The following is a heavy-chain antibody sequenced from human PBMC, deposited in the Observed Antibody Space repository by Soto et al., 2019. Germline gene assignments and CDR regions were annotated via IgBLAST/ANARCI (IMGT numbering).Heavy chain of an antibody. V-gene: IGHV4-39*01. J-gene: IGHJ6*02. Sequence: PSETLSLTCTVSGGSISSSSYYWGWIRQPPGKGLEWIGSIYYSGSTYYNPSLKSRVTISVDTSKNQFSLKLSSVTAADTAVYYCARGKYYYDSSGRPSAMDVWGQGTTVTVSS. D-gene: IGHD3-22*01. CDR3: ARGKYYYDSSGRPSAMDV. CDR1: GGSISSSSYY. CDR2: IYYSGST.